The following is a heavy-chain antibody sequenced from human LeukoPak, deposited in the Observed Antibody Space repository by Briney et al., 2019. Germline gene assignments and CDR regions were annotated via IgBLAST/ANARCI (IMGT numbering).Heavy chain of an antibody. J-gene: IGHJ4*02. Sequence: PGGSLRLSCAASGFTFSSYWMSWVRQAPGKGLEWVANIKQDGSEKYYVDPVKGRFTISRDNAKNSLYLQMNSLRAEDTAVYYCARERSERSYYFDYWGQGTLVTVSS. CDR3: ARERSERSYYFDY. V-gene: IGHV3-7*01. D-gene: IGHD3-3*01. CDR1: GFTFSSYW. CDR2: IKQDGSEK.